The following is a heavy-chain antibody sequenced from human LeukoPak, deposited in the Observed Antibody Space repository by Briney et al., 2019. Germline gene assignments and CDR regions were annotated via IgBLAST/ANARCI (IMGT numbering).Heavy chain of an antibody. Sequence: SETLSLTCTVSGGSIISNYWSWIRQSAGTGLEWIGRIYGSGITDYNPSLKSRVTMSLDTSRKQFFLRLTSVTAANTAVYYCARLKFYDSTGYSPGYYMDVWGKGTTVSVFS. V-gene: IGHV4-4*07. CDR2: IYGSGIT. J-gene: IGHJ6*03. CDR3: ARLKFYDSTGYSPGYYMDV. D-gene: IGHD3-22*01. CDR1: GGSIISNY.